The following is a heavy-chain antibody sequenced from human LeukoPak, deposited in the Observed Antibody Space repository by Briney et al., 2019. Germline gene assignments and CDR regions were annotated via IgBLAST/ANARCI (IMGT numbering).Heavy chain of an antibody. Sequence: PSETLSLTCTVSGDSIISNIYWWDWVRLPPGKGLEWIGATFYTGRTFYSPSLKSRVSISVDTSKNQFSLDLSSATAADTAVYYCARRRHNFDFYDVWGQGTRVTVSS. CDR3: ARRRHNFDFYDV. V-gene: IGHV4-39*01. CDR1: GDSIISNIYW. CDR2: TFYTGRT. J-gene: IGHJ3*01. D-gene: IGHD3/OR15-3a*01.